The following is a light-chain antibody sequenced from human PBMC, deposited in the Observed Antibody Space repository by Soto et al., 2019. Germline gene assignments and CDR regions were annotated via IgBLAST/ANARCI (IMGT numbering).Light chain of an antibody. J-gene: IGLJ1*01. V-gene: IGLV2-8*01. CDR2: EVS. Sequence: QPVLTQPPSASGSPGQSVTISCTGTSSDVGGYNYVSWYQQHPGKAPKLMIYEVSKRPSGVPDRFSGSKSGNTASLTVSGLQAEDEADYYCSSYAGSNYVFGTG. CDR1: SSDVGGYNY. CDR3: SSYAGSNYV.